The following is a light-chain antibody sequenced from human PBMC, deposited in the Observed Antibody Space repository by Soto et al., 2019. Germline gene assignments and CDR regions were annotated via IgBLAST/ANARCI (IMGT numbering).Light chain of an antibody. Sequence: EIVLTQSPATLSLSPGERATLSCRASQSVSSYLAWYQQKPGQAPRLLIYDASNRATGIPARFSGSGSGTDFTLTISSQEPEDFAVYYCQQRSNWPQLTFGGGTKVEIK. CDR2: DAS. CDR1: QSVSSY. CDR3: QQRSNWPQLT. J-gene: IGKJ4*01. V-gene: IGKV3-11*01.